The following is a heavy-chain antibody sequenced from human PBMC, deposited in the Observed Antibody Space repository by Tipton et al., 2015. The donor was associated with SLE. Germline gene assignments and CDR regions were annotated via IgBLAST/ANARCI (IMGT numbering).Heavy chain of an antibody. D-gene: IGHD6-6*01. CDR3: ARDLGRSSRGYFDY. V-gene: IGHV4-59*11. Sequence: TLSLTCTVSGGSISSHYWSWIRQPPGKGLEWIGYIYYSGSTNYNPSLKSRVTVSVDTSKNQFSLKLSSVTAADTAVYYCARDLGRSSRGYFDYWGQGTLVTVSS. CDR1: GGSISSHY. J-gene: IGHJ4*02. CDR2: IYYSGST.